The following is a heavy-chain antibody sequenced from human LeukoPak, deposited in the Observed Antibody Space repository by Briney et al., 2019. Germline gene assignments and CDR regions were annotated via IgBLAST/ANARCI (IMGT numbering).Heavy chain of an antibody. CDR2: VHYIGTT. D-gene: IGHD1-26*01. J-gene: IGHJ4*02. V-gene: IGHV4-61*01. Sequence: PSETLSLTCTVSRGSVSSDNYYCTWIRQTPGKGLEWIGFVHYIGTTNYDPSLKSRVTISLDTSKNQFSLKLTSMSAADTAVYYCARRFGGSQGEGFDYWGQGTLVTVSS. CDR1: RGSVSSDNYY. CDR3: ARRFGGSQGEGFDY.